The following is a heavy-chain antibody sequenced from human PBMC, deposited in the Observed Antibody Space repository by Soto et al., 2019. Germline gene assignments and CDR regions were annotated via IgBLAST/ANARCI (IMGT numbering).Heavy chain of an antibody. J-gene: IGHJ4*02. CDR2: ISYDGSNK. CDR3: ARDFRSSSSFFY. D-gene: IGHD6-6*01. CDR1: GFTFSSYA. V-gene: IGHV3-30-3*01. Sequence: GGSLGLSCAASGFTFSSYAMHWVRQAPGKGLEWVAVISYDGSNKYYADSVKGRFTISRDNSKNTLYLQMNSLRAEDTAVYYCARDFRSSSSFFYWGQGTLVTVSS.